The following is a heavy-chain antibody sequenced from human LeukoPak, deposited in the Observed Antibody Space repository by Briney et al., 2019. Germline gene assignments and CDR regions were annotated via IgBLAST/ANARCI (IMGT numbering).Heavy chain of an antibody. V-gene: IGHV3-23*01. D-gene: IGHD3-22*01. J-gene: IGHJ4*02. CDR1: GFTFSNYV. CDR3: AKDRPARYYYDSSGDPYYFDY. CDR2: ISGSGGST. Sequence: GGSLRLSCAASGFTFSNYVMSWVRQAPGTGLEWVAGISGSGGSTFYADSVKGRFTISSDNSRDTLYLQMNSLRAEDTAVYYCAKDRPARYYYDSSGDPYYFDYWGQGTLVTVSS.